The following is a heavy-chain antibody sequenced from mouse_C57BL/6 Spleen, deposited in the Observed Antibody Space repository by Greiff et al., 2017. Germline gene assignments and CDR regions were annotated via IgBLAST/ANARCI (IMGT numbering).Heavy chain of an antibody. V-gene: IGHV1-69*01. CDR1: GYTFTSYW. Sequence: VQLQQPGAELVMPGASVKLSCKASGYTFTSYWMHWVKQRPGQGLEWIGEIDPSDSYTNYNQKFKGKSTLTVDKSSSTAYMQLSSLTSEDSAVYYCARIDYYAMDDWGQGASVTVAS. J-gene: IGHJ4*01. CDR3: ARIDYYAMDD. CDR2: IDPSDSYT.